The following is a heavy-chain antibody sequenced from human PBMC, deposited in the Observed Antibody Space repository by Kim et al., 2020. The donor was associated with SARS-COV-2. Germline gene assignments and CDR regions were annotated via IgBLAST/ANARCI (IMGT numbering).Heavy chain of an antibody. Sequence: GGSLRLSCAASGFTFISYSMNWVRQAPGKGLEWVSSISSSSSYIYYTDSVKGRFTISRDDAKNSLYLQMNSLRAEDTAAYYCARGRHDWSGYYEDWGPG. CDR3: ARGRHDWSGYYED. J-gene: IGHJ4*02. CDR2: ISSSSSYI. D-gene: IGHD3-3*01. V-gene: IGHV3-21*01. CDR1: GFTFISYS.